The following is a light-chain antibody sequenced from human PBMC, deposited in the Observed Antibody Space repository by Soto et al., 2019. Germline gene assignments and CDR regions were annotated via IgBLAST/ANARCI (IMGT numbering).Light chain of an antibody. Sequence: DTQMTQSPSTVSASVGDRVTITCRASQTISRWLAWYQQRPGKAPKLLIYDAASLESGVPSRFSGSGGGSGTEFSLTIGSLQPDDFATYYCQQYNSFPYTFGQGTKLEIK. CDR3: QQYNSFPYT. CDR2: DAA. J-gene: IGKJ2*01. V-gene: IGKV1-5*01. CDR1: QTISRW.